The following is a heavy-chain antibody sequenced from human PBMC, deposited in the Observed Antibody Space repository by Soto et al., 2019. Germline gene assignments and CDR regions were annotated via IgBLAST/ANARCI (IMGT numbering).Heavy chain of an antibody. V-gene: IGHV1-18*04. CDR2: ISAYNGNT. CDR1: GYTFTSYV. Sequence: CASVKVSCKASGYTFTSYVISWVLQAPGQGLEWMGWISAYNGNTNYAQKLQGRVTMTTDTSASTAYMELSSLRSEDTAVYYCSRGGAYSSSRYIGNSPPYYYGMDVWSPRNKVIGSS. D-gene: IGHD6-13*01. J-gene: IGHJ6*02. CDR3: SRGGAYSSSRYIGNSPPYYYGMDV.